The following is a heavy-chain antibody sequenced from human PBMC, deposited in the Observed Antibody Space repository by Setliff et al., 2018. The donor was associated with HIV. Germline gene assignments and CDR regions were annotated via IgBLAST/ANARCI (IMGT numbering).Heavy chain of an antibody. CDR2: VIPILGIA. V-gene: IGHV1-69*02. J-gene: IGHJ5*02. CDR1: GGTFSSYT. D-gene: IGHD3-22*01. Sequence: SVQVSCKASGGTFSSYTISWVRQAPGQGLEWMGRVIPILGIANNAQKFQGRVTMTADKSTSTAYMALSSLRSDDTAVYYCASTTYYYESSGHPPGWVDTWGQGTLVTVSS. CDR3: ASTTYYYESSGHPPGWVDT.